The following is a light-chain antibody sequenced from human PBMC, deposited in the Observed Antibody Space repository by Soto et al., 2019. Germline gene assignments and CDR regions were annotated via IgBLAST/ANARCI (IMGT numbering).Light chain of an antibody. CDR3: SSHGGNSPYV. J-gene: IGLJ1*01. Sequence: QSVLTQPPSASGSPGQSVAISCTGTTSDIGGYNYVSWYQQHPGKAPKLMIYEVNKRPSGVPDRFSGSKSGNTASLTVSGLQAEDEGDYYCSSHGGNSPYVFGTGTKLTVL. V-gene: IGLV2-8*01. CDR1: TSDIGGYNY. CDR2: EVN.